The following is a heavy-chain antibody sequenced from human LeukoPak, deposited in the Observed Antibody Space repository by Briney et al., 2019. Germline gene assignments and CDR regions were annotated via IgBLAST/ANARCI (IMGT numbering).Heavy chain of an antibody. J-gene: IGHJ6*02. CDR3: ARGEAVAGSLYYYYGMDV. V-gene: IGHV1-69*13. CDR1: GGTFSSYA. CDR2: IIPIFGTA. Sequence: SVKVSCKASGGTFSSYAISWVRQAPGQGLEWMGGIIPIFGTANYAQKFQGRVMITADESTSTAYMELSSLRSEDTAVYYCARGEAVAGSLYYYYGMDVWGQGTTVTVSS. D-gene: IGHD6-19*01.